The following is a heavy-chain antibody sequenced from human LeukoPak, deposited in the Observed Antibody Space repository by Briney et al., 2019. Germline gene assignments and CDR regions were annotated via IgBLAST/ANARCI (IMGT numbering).Heavy chain of an antibody. V-gene: IGHV1-8*01. D-gene: IGHD3-3*01. CDR2: MNPNSGNT. CDR3: ARCNVLRFLEWLPRGPDAFDI. CDR1: GYTFTSYD. J-gene: IGHJ3*02. Sequence: ASVKVSCKASGYTFTSYDINWVRQATGQGLEWMGWMNPNSGNTGYAQKFQGRVTMTRNTSISTAYMELSSLRSEDTAVYYCARCNVLRFLEWLPRGPDAFDIWGQGTMVTVSS.